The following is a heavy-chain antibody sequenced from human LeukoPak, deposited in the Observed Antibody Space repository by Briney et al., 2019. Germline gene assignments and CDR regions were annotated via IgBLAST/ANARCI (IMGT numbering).Heavy chain of an antibody. Sequence: SVKVSCKASGGTFSSYAISWVRQAPGQGLEWMGGIIPIFGTANYAQKFQGRVTITADESTSTAYMELSSLRSEDTAVYYCARDRGWAGYTYGFYYWGQGALVTVSS. CDR1: GGTFSSYA. J-gene: IGHJ4*02. V-gene: IGHV1-69*13. CDR3: ARDRGWAGYTYGFYY. CDR2: IIPIFGTA. D-gene: IGHD5-18*01.